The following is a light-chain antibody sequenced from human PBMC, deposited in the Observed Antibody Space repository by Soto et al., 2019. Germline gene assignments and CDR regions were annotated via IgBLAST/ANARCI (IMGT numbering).Light chain of an antibody. CDR2: GAS. CDR3: QQYQNWPLT. CDR1: QSVSSN. Sequence: ILITKSSNTLSVSQGEGATLYCRASQSVSSNFAWYQQKPGQAPRLLIYGASTRATGIPARFSGSGSGTEFTLSISSLLAEDVAVYYCQQYQNWPLTFGGGTKVDIK. J-gene: IGKJ4*01. V-gene: IGKV3-15*01.